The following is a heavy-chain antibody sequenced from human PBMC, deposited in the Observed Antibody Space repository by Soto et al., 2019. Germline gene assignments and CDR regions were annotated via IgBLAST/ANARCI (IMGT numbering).Heavy chain of an antibody. V-gene: IGHV4-34*01. J-gene: IGHJ6*03. Sequence: PSETLSLTCAVSGGSFSGYYWRWIRQPPGKGLEWIGEINHSGSTNYNPSLKSRVTISVDTSKNQFSLKLSSVAAADTAVYYCARRRSETAAGHYYYYMDVWGKGTTVTVSS. CDR3: ARRRSETAAGHYYYYMDV. CDR2: INHSGST. D-gene: IGHD6-13*01. CDR1: GGSFSGYY.